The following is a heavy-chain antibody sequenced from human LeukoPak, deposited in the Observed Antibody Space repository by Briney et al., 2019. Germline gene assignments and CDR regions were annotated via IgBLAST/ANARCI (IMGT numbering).Heavy chain of an antibody. V-gene: IGHV3-21*01. CDR3: AVNYCSSTSCYVDAFDI. D-gene: IGHD2-2*01. Sequence: GGSLRLSCAASGFTFSSYSMNWVRQAPGKGLEWVSSISSSSSYIYYADSVKGRFTISRDNAKNSLYLQMNSLRAEDTAVYYCAVNYCSSTSCYVDAFDIWGQGTMVTVPS. J-gene: IGHJ3*02. CDR2: ISSSSSYI. CDR1: GFTFSSYS.